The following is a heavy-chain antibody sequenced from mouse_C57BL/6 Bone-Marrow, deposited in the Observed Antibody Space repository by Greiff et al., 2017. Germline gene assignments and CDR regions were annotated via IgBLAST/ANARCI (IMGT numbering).Heavy chain of an antibody. CDR3: ARPYYSNYWYFDV. J-gene: IGHJ1*03. D-gene: IGHD2-5*01. Sequence: QVQLQQPGAELVKPGASVKMSCKASGYTFTSYWITWVKQRPGQGLEWIGDIYPGSGSTNYHEKFKGKATLTVDTSSSTAYMQLSSLTSEDSAVYYCARPYYSNYWYFDVWGTGTTVTVSS. CDR1: GYTFTSYW. CDR2: IYPGSGST. V-gene: IGHV1-55*01.